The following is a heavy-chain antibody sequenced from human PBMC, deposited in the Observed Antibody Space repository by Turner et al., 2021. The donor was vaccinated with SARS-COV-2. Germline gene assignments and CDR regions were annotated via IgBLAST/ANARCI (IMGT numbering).Heavy chain of an antibody. CDR1: GLTFSSHY. D-gene: IGHD1-1*01. J-gene: IGHJ4*02. CDR2: ISSDGSST. V-gene: IGHV3-74*01. CDR3: ARVWNQGNYDK. Sequence: EVQLVESGGGLGPPGGSLRLSCAVSGLTFSSHYFRWVRQAPGKGLVWVSRISSDGSSTTYADFVGGRFTISRDNAKNTLYLQMDSLGVEDTAFYYCARVWNQGNYDKWGQGTLVTVSS.